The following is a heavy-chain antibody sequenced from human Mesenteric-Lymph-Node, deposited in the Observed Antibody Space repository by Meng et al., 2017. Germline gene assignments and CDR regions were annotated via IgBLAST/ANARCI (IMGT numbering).Heavy chain of an antibody. V-gene: IGHV1-2*02. J-gene: IGHJ4*02. CDR1: GGTFSSYA. CDR2: INPNSGGT. Sequence: ASVKVSCKASGGTFSSYAISWVRQAPGQGLEWMGWINPNSGGTNYAQKFQGRVTMTRDTSISTAYMELSRLRSDDTAVYYCARDLYPDYGDYEIPFVDYWGQGTLVTVSS. CDR3: ARDLYPDYGDYEIPFVDY. D-gene: IGHD4-17*01.